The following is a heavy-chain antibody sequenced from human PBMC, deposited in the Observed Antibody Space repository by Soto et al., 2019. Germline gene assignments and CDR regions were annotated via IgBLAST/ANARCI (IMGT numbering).Heavy chain of an antibody. CDR2: IGTAGDT. Sequence: GGSLRLSCAASGFTFSSYGIHWVRQATGKGLEWVSAIGTAGDTYYPGSVKGRFTISRENAKNSLYLQMNSLRAGDTAVYYCARGLGSSSSSWFDPWGQGTLVTVSS. CDR3: ARGLGSSSSSWFDP. J-gene: IGHJ5*02. CDR1: GFTFSSYG. V-gene: IGHV3-13*01. D-gene: IGHD6-6*01.